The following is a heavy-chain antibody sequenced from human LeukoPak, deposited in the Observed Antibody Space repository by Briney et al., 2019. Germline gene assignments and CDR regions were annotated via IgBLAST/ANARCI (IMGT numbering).Heavy chain of an antibody. D-gene: IGHD2-15*01. V-gene: IGHV4-34*01. Sequence: SETLSLTCAVYGGSFSGYYWSWIRQPPGKGLEWIREINHSGSTNYNPSLKSRVTISVDTSKNQFSLKLSSVTAADTAVYYCARGSGYCSGGSCYFFFDYWGQGTLVTVSS. CDR3: ARGSGYCSGGSCYFFFDY. J-gene: IGHJ4*02. CDR1: GGSFSGYY. CDR2: INHSGST.